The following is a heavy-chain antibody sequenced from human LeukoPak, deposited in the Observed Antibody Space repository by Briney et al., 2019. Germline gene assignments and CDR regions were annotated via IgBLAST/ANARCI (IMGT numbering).Heavy chain of an antibody. Sequence: PGGSLRLSCAASGFTFSSYSMNWVRQAPGKGLEWVSSISSSSSYIYYADSVKGRFTISRDNAKNSLYLQMNSLRAEDTAVYYCARAQDCSSTSCYGGVWFDPWGQGTLVTVSS. CDR1: GFTFSSYS. J-gene: IGHJ5*02. CDR3: ARAQDCSSTSCYGGVWFDP. V-gene: IGHV3-21*01. CDR2: ISSSSSYI. D-gene: IGHD2-2*01.